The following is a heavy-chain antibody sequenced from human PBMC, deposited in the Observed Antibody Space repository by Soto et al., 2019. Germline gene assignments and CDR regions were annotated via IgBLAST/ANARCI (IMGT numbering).Heavy chain of an antibody. J-gene: IGHJ3*02. CDR2: ISYDGSNK. D-gene: IGHD3-22*01. CDR3: ARDPYEYYYDSSGPLSPDAFDI. V-gene: IGHV3-30-3*01. Sequence: PGGSLRLPCAASGFTFSSYAMHWVRQSPGKGLVWVAVISYDGSNKYYADSVKGRFTISRDNSKNTLYLQMNSLRAEDTAVYYCARDPYEYYYDSSGPLSPDAFDIWGQGTMVSVSS. CDR1: GFTFSSYA.